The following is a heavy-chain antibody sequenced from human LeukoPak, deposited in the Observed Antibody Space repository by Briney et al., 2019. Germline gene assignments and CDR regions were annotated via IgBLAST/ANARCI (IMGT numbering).Heavy chain of an antibody. D-gene: IGHD2/OR15-2a*01. CDR3: ARGRFFYGWGIDV. CDR1: GFTFSDFG. V-gene: IGHV3-7*01. J-gene: IGHJ6*02. Sequence: GGSLRLSCAASGFTFSDFGMNGVRQAPGKGLEWVAFIKGDETEKHYVDSLKGRFTISRDNAENSLSLQMNSLTVEDTAVYFCARGRFFYGWGIDVWGQGTTVIVSS. CDR2: IKGDETEK.